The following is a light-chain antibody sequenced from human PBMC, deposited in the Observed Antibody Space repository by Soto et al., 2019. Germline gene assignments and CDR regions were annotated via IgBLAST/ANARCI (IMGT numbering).Light chain of an antibody. V-gene: IGLV2-14*01. Sequence: QSVLTQPAAVSGSPGRTISICCTASNSDVGGYDSVSWYQLHPGQAPKLMVFEVNNRPSGVSYRFSGSKSGTTASLTISGLQAEDEADYFCSSYSISTAYLFGTGTKVTVL. CDR1: NSDVGGYDS. CDR2: EVN. CDR3: SSYSISTAYL. J-gene: IGLJ1*01.